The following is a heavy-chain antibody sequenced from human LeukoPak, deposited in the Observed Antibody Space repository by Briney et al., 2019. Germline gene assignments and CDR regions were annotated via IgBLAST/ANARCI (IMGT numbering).Heavy chain of an antibody. J-gene: IGHJ4*02. CDR1: GGSISSGSYY. D-gene: IGHD3-22*01. CDR3: ARDRDSSGYYSG. CDR2: IYYSGST. Sequence: SQTLSLTCTVSGGSISSGSYYWSWIRQHPGKGLEWIGYIYYSGSTYYNPSLKSRVTISVDTSKNQFSLKLSSVTAADTAVYYCARDRDSSGYYSGWGQGTLVTVSS. V-gene: IGHV4-31*03.